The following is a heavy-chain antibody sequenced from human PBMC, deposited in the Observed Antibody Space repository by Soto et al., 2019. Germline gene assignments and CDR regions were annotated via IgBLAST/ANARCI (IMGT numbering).Heavy chain of an antibody. CDR2: IYYSGST. V-gene: IGHV4-39*01. D-gene: IGHD6-13*01. Sequence: LSLTCTVSGGSISSSSYYWGWIRQPPGKGLEWIGSIYYSGSTYYNPSLKSRVTISVDTSKNQFSLKLSSVTAADTAVYYCARQYSSSWYGIGWFDPWGQGTLVTVSS. J-gene: IGHJ5*02. CDR3: ARQYSSSWYGIGWFDP. CDR1: GGSISSSSYY.